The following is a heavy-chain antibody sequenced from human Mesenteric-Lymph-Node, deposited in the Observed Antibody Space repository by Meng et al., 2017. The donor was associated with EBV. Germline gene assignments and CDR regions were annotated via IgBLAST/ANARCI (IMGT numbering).Heavy chain of an antibody. CDR3: ARATTWGGGEDY. D-gene: IGHD3-16*01. CDR1: GAAVISGSHY. V-gene: IGHV4-61*01. CDR2: VYYSGTT. J-gene: IGHJ4*02. Sequence: QVQRQESGPGLVKPSETLSLTCTVSGAAVISGSHYWSWIRQPPGKGLEWIGYVYYSGTTDYNPSLKSRVAISVDTSKNQVSLKMYSVTAADTATYYYARATTWGGGEDYWGQGTLVTVSS.